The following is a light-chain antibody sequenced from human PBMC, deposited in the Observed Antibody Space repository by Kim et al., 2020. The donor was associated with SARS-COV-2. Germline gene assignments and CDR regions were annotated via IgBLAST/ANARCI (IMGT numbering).Light chain of an antibody. CDR3: QQRSSWPLT. J-gene: IGKJ4*01. CDR1: DSTNF. CDR2: DTS. V-gene: IGKV3-11*01. Sequence: SLVPGERATLTCRASDSTNFLAWYQQKPGQAPRLLIFDTSSRATGIPARFSGGGSGTDFTLTISNLEPEDFAVYYCQQRSSWPLTFGGGTKVDIK.